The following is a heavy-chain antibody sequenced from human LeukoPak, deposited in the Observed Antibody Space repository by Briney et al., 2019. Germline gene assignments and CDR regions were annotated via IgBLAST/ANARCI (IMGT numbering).Heavy chain of an antibody. CDR3: ARGVGDIVVVPAANAFDI. J-gene: IGHJ3*02. CDR1: GGSFSGYY. V-gene: IGHV4-34*01. D-gene: IGHD2-2*01. Sequence: MSSETLSLTCAVYGGSFSGYYWSWIRQPPGKGLEWIGEINHSGSTNYNRSLKSRVTISVDTSKNQFSLKLSSVTAADTAVYYCARGVGDIVVVPAANAFDIWGQGTMVTVSS. CDR2: INHSGST.